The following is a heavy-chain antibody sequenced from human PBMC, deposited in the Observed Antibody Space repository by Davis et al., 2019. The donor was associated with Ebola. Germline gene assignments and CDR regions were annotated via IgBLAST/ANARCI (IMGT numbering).Heavy chain of an antibody. J-gene: IGHJ4*02. CDR2: IYYSGST. CDR3: ARDGCTGGVCPFDY. Sequence: MPSETLSLTCTVSGGSISSGGYYWSWIRQHPGKGLERIGYIYYSGSTYYNPSLKSRVTISVDTSKNQFSLKLSSVTAADTAVYYCARDGCTGGVCPFDYWGQGTLVTVSS. V-gene: IGHV4-31*03. D-gene: IGHD2-8*02. CDR1: GGSISSGGYY.